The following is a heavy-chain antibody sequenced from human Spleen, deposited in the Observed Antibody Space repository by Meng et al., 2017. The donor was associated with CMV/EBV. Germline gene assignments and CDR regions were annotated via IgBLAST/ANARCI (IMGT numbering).Heavy chain of an antibody. V-gene: IGHV1-18*01. CDR3: ARLEVSDVWSYYFDY. D-gene: IGHD3-16*01. CDR2: ISAYNGNT. J-gene: IGHJ4*02. Sequence: ASVKVSCKASGYTFTSYGISWVRQAPGQGLEWMGWISAYNGNTNYAQKLQGRVTMTTDTSTSTAYMELRSLRSDDTAVYYCARLEVSDVWSYYFDYWGQGTLVTVSS. CDR1: GYTFTSYG.